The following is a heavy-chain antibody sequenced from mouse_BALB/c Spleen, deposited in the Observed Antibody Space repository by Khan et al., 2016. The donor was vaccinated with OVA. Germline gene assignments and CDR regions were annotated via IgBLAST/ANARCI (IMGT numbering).Heavy chain of an antibody. CDR2: ISYSGAT. Sequence: EVQLQESGPSLVKPSQSLSLTCTVTGYSITSNYAWSWIRQFPGSKLEWMGYISYSGATNYNPSLKSRISVTRDTSANQSFLQLNSVTTEDTATYFCARQNYYGYALDYWGQGTSVTVSS. V-gene: IGHV3-2*02. J-gene: IGHJ4*01. D-gene: IGHD1-1*01. CDR3: ARQNYYGYALDY. CDR1: GYSITSNYA.